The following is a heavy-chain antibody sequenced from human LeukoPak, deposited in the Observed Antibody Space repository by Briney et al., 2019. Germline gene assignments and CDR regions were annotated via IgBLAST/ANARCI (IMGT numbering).Heavy chain of an antibody. CDR1: GYTFISYG. CDR3: ARGLGVVTAQSEQPKPRYFDL. CDR2: ISGYNGNT. D-gene: IGHD2-21*02. J-gene: IGHJ2*01. Sequence: ASVKVSCTASGYTFISYGIIWVRQAPGQGLEWMGWISGYNGNTNYAQNLQGRVTMTTDTSTSTAYMELRSLRSDDTAVYYCARGLGVVTAQSEQPKPRYFDLWGRGTQVTVSS. V-gene: IGHV1-18*01.